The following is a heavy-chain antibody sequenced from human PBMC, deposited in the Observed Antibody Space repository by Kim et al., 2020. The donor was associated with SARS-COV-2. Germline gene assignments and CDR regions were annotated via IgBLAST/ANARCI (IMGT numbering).Heavy chain of an antibody. CDR3: AREGRTIMVRGVISVGVPGDAFDI. CDR2: IYSGGST. CDR1: GFTVSSNY. V-gene: IGHV3-53*01. J-gene: IGHJ3*02. Sequence: GGSLRLSCAASGFTVSSNYMSWVRQAPGKGLEWVSVIYSGGSTYYADSVKGRFTISRDNSKNTLYLQMNSLRAEDTAVYYCAREGRTIMVRGVISVGVPGDAFDIWGQGTMVTVSS. D-gene: IGHD3-10*01.